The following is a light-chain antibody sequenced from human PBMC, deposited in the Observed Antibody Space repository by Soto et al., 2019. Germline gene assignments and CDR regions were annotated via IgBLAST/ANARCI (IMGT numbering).Light chain of an antibody. V-gene: IGLV2-14*01. CDR1: SSDVGGYNY. J-gene: IGLJ2*01. CDR3: SSFTSSSTLV. Sequence: QSALTQPASVSGSPGQSITISCTGTSSDVGGYNYISWYQQHPGKAPKLIIFEVSNRPSGVSLRFSGSQSGNTASLTISGLQAEDEADYYCSSFTSSSTLVFGGGTKLTVL. CDR2: EVS.